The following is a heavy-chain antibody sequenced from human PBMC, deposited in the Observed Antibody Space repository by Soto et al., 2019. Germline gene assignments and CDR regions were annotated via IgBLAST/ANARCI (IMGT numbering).Heavy chain of an antibody. CDR1: GGSISSYY. V-gene: IGHV4-59*08. D-gene: IGHD3-10*01. Sequence: PSETLSLTCTVSGGSISSYYWSWIRQPPGKGLEWIGYIYYSGSTNYNPPLKSRVTISVDTSKNQFSLKLSSVTAADTAVYYCARHYYYGSGSYYNGIDYWGQGTLVTVSS. CDR3: ARHYYYGSGSYYNGIDY. CDR2: IYYSGST. J-gene: IGHJ4*02.